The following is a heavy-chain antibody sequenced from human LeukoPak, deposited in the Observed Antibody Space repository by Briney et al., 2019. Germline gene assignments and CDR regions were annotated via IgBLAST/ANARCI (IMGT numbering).Heavy chain of an antibody. J-gene: IGHJ4*02. V-gene: IGHV4-34*01. CDR3: ARGRPGYYYGSGSYYPSLIDY. CDR1: GGSFSGYY. Sequence: SETLSLTCAVYGGSFSGYYWSWIRQPPGKGLEWIGEINHSGSTNYNPSLKSRVIISVDTSKNQFSLQLSSVTAADTAVYYCARGRPGYYYGSGSYYPSLIDYWGQGTLVTVSS. D-gene: IGHD3-10*01. CDR2: INHSGST.